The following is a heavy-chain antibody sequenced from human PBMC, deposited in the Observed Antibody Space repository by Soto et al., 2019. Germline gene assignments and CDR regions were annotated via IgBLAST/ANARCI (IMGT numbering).Heavy chain of an antibody. J-gene: IGHJ4*02. CDR1: GASMTSSHW. CDR3: ASHNSGSSVPGFDY. CDR2: INQSGST. Sequence: PSETLSLTCAVSGASMTSSHWWSWVRQPPGKGLEWIGEINQSGSTNYNPSLKSRVTISVDTSKNQFSLKLSSVTAADTAVYYCASHNSGSSVPGFDYWGQGTLVTVSS. V-gene: IGHV4-4*02. D-gene: IGHD1-26*01.